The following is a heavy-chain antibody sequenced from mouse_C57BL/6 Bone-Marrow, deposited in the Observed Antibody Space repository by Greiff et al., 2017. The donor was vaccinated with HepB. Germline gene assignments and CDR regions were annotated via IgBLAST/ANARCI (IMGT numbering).Heavy chain of an antibody. V-gene: IGHV1-78*01. CDR2: IYPRDGSS. Sequence: QVQLKESGAELVKPGASVKISCKVSGYTFTDHTIHWMKQRPEQGLEWIGYIYPRDGSSRYNEKFKGKATLTEDKSSSTAYMQLNSLTSEDSAVFFCARRTTVGYFDVWGTGTTVTVSS. J-gene: IGHJ1*03. D-gene: IGHD1-1*01. CDR1: GYTFTDHT. CDR3: ARRTTVGYFDV.